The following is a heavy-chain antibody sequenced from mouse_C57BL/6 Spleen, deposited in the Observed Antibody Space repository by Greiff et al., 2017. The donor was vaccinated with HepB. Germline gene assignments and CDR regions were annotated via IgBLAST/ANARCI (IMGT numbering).Heavy chain of an antibody. CDR2: ISSGGSYT. CDR3: ARQNYYGSSNYFDY. V-gene: IGHV5-6*01. D-gene: IGHD1-1*01. CDR1: GFTFSSYG. J-gene: IGHJ2*01. Sequence: EVKLMESGGDLVKPGGSLKLSCAASGFTFSSYGMSWVRQTPDKRLEWVATISSGGSYTYYPDSVKGRFTISRDNAKNTLYLQMSSLKSEDTAMYYCARQNYYGSSNYFDYWGQGTTLTVSS.